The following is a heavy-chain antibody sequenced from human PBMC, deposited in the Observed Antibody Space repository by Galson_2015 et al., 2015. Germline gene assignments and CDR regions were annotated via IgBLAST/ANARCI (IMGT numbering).Heavy chain of an antibody. D-gene: IGHD4-17*01. V-gene: IGHV3-23*01. CDR3: ARVDDYGDYVGSSAVYYYYGMDV. CDR2: ISGSGGST. J-gene: IGHJ6*02. Sequence: SLRLSCAASGFTFSSYAMSWVRQAPGKGLEWVSAISGSGGSTYYADSVKGRFTISRDNSKNTLYLQMNSLRAEDTAVYYCARVDDYGDYVGSSAVYYYYGMDVWGQGTTVTVSS. CDR1: GFTFSSYA.